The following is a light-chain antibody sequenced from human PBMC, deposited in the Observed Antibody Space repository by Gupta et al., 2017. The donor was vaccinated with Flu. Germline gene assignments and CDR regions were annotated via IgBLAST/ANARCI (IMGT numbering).Light chain of an antibody. CDR3: QHYYSTPKT. CDR1: QSVLYSSNNKNY. V-gene: IGKV4-1*01. J-gene: IGKJ2*01. CDR2: WAS. Sequence: DIVMTQSPDSLAVSLGERATINCKSSQSVLYSSNNKNYLAWYQQKPGQPPKLLIYWASIRESGVPDRFSGSGSGTDFTLTISSLQAEDVAVYYCQHYYSTPKTFGQGTKLEIK.